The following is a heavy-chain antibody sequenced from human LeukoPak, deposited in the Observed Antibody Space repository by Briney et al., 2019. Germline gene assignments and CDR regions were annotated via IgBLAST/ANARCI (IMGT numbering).Heavy chain of an antibody. J-gene: IGHJ4*02. Sequence: SETLSLTCTVSGGSISGYYWSWIRQPPGKGLEWIGYIYYSGSTNYNPSLKSRVTISVDTSKNQFSLRLSSVTAADTAVYYRARVTGYMTEDYFDYWGQGTLITVSS. D-gene: IGHD6-13*01. V-gene: IGHV4-59*01. CDR1: GGSISGYY. CDR3: ARVTGYMTEDYFDY. CDR2: IYYSGST.